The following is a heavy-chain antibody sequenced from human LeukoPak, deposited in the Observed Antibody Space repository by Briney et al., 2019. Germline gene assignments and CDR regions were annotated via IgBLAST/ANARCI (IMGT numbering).Heavy chain of an antibody. CDR3: ARMQVGYCTNGVCYGDYYYYYMDV. CDR1: GGSISSYY. D-gene: IGHD2-8*01. CDR2: IYYSGST. J-gene: IGHJ6*03. V-gene: IGHV4-59*01. Sequence: SETLSLTCTVSGGSISSYYWSWIRQPPGEGLEWIGYIYYSGSTNYNPSLKSRVTISVDTSKNQFSLKLSSVTAADTAVYYCARMQVGYCTNGVCYGDYYYYYMDVWGKGTTVTVSS.